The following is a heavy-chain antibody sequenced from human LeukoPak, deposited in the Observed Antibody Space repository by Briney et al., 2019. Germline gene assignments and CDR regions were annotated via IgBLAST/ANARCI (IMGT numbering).Heavy chain of an antibody. V-gene: IGHV1-2*02. J-gene: IGHJ4*02. CDR2: INSNSGGT. CDR1: GYSFTAYY. Sequence: ASVKVSCKASGYSFTAYYMHWVRQAPGQGLEWMGWINSNSGGTNYAQKFQGRVTMTRDTSITTAYMEMSRLRSDDTALYYCARSPHILTGENFDYWGQGTLVTVSS. D-gene: IGHD3-9*01. CDR3: ARSPHILTGENFDY.